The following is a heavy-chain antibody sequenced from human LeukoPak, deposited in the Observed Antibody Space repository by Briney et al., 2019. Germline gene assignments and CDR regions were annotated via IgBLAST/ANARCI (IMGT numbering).Heavy chain of an antibody. CDR3: TSRDYGDTDFEL. CDR1: GFTFSIYA. V-gene: IGHV3-7*03. CDR2: IKQDGSQR. Sequence: PGGSLRLSCAASGFTFSIYAMSWVRQAPGKGLEWMANIKQDGSQRYYVDSVKGRFTISRDNTKNSVYLQMNSLRVEDTAVYYCTSRDYGDTDFELWGQGTLVTVSS. D-gene: IGHD4-17*01. J-gene: IGHJ4*02.